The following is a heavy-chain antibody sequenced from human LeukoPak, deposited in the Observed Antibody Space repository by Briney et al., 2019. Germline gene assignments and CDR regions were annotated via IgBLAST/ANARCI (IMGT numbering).Heavy chain of an antibody. CDR1: GFTFSSYA. CDR2: ISYDGGNK. V-gene: IGHV3-30-3*01. CDR3: ARSYYYDSSHTVDY. D-gene: IGHD3-22*01. J-gene: IGHJ4*02. Sequence: GGSLRLSCEASGFTFSSYAMHWVRQAPGKGLEWVAVISYDGGNKYYADSVKGRFTISRDNSKNTLYLQMNSLRAEDTAVYYCARSYYYDSSHTVDYWGQGTLVTVSS.